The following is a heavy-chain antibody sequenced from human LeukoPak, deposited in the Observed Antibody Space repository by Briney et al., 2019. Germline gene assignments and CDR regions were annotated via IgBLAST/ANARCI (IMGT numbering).Heavy chain of an antibody. CDR3: VKDLTGSGDY. CDR1: GFTLNNYA. CDR2: ITSDGGTT. J-gene: IGHJ4*02. V-gene: IGHV3-64D*06. D-gene: IGHD3-10*01. Sequence: PGGSLRLSCSATGFTLNNYAMHWVRQAPGKGLEYVSAITSDGGTTCYGDSVRGRFTITRDNSKNTVYLQMSSLRPEDTAVYYCVKDLTGSGDYWGQGTLVTVSS.